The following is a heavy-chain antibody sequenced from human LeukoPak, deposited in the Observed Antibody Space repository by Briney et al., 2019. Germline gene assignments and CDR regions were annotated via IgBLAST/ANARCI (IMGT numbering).Heavy chain of an antibody. D-gene: IGHD3-10*01. CDR2: IYYSGST. J-gene: IGHJ2*01. Sequence: SETLSLTCTVSGGSISSGDYYWSWIRQPPGKGLEWIGYIYYSGSTYYNPSLKSRVTISVDTSKNQFPLKLSSVTAADTAVYYCARDLVDYYGSGSYYNPDWYFDLWGRGTLVTVSS. CDR3: ARDLVDYYGSGSYYNPDWYFDL. V-gene: IGHV4-30-4*01. CDR1: GGSISSGDYY.